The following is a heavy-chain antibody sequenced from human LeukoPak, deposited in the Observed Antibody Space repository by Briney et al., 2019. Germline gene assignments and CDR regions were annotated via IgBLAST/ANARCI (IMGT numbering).Heavy chain of an antibody. D-gene: IGHD1-1*01. CDR3: ARVAKERVGGVYYFDY. CDR1: GFTFSSYS. V-gene: IGHV3-48*02. J-gene: IGHJ4*02. Sequence: GGSLRLSCAASGFTFSSYSMNWVRQAPGKGLEWVSYISSSSSTIYYADSVKGRFTISRDNAKNSLYLQMNSLRDEDTAVYYCARVAKERVGGVYYFDYWGQGTLVTVSS. CDR2: ISSSSSTI.